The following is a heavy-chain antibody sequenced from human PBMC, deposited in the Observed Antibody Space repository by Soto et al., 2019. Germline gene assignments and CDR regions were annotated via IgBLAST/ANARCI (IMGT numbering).Heavy chain of an antibody. CDR1: GDSISSGNKY. CDR3: ASFPTPLDYYYAMHV. CDR2: IFSSGTT. Sequence: PSETLSLTCTVSGDSISSGNKYWSWIRQAPGKGLEWIGYIFSSGTTYYNPSLKSRLTMSLDTSQNQFSLRLASVTDADSAVYYCASFPTPLDYYYAMHVWGQGITVTGSS. V-gene: IGHV4-30-4*01. J-gene: IGHJ6*02.